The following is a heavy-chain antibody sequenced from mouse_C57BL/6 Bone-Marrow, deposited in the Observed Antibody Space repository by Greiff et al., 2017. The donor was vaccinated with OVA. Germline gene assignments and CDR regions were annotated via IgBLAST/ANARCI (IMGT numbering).Heavy chain of an antibody. V-gene: IGHV10-1*01. CDR1: GFSFNTYA. CDR2: IRSKSNNYAT. J-gene: IGHJ2*01. Sequence: EVKLMESGGGLVQPKGSLKLSCAASGFSFNTYAMNWVRQAPGKGLEWVARIRSKSNNYATYYADSVKDRFTISRDDSESMLYLQMNNLKTEDTAMYYCVRQVVTDFDYWGQGTTLTVSS. CDR3: VRQVVTDFDY. D-gene: IGHD2-2*01.